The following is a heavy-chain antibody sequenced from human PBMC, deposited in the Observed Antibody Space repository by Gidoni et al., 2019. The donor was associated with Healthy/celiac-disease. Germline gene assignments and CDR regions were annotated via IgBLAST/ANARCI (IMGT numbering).Heavy chain of an antibody. V-gene: IGHV3-33*01. Sequence: QVQLVESGGGVVRPGRSLRLSCAASGFTFSSYGMHWVRQAPGKGLEWVAVIWYDGSNKYYADSVKGRFTISRDNSKNTLYLQMNSLRAEDTAVYYCARDSDLHPHIVVVVAATGGGFDYWGQGTLVTVSS. CDR1: GFTFSSYG. CDR3: ARDSDLHPHIVVVVAATGGGFDY. D-gene: IGHD2-15*01. CDR2: IWYDGSNK. J-gene: IGHJ4*02.